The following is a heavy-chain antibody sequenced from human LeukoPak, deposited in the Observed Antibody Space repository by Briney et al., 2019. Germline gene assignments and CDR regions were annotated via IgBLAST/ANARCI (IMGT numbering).Heavy chain of an antibody. CDR3: ARAQNYHDRSGYSDDTLDV. Sequence: ASVKVSCKASGYTFTDNYIHWVRQAPGQGLEWMGRVNPGSGGINYAQKFQGRVTMTRDTSINTAFVELRRLRSDDTATYYCARAQNYHDRSGYSDDTLDVWGHGTMITVSS. CDR1: GYTFTDNY. J-gene: IGHJ3*01. V-gene: IGHV1-2*06. CDR2: VNPGSGGI. D-gene: IGHD3-22*01.